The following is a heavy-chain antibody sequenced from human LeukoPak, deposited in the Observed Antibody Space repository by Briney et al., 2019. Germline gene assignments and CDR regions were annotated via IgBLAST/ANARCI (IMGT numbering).Heavy chain of an antibody. CDR1: GGSFGGYY. V-gene: IGHV4-34*01. D-gene: IGHD6-13*01. CDR3: ARSSSYGDY. Sequence: SETLSLTCAVYGGSFGGYYWSWIRQPPGKGLEWIGEINHSGSTNYNPSLKSRVTISVDTSKNQFSLKLSSVTAADTAVYYCARSSSYGDYWGQGTLATVSS. J-gene: IGHJ4*02. CDR2: INHSGST.